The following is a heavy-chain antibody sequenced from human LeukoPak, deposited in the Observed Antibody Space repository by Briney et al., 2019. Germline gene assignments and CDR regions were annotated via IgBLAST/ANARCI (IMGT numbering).Heavy chain of an antibody. J-gene: IGHJ4*02. V-gene: IGHV3-30-3*01. Sequence: PGGSLRLSCAASGFTFSSYAMHWVRQAPGKGLEWVAVISYDGSNKYYADSVKGRFTISRDNSKNTLYLQMNSLRAEDTAVYYCAKGRRLEGTGTTYEFDYWGQGTLVTVSS. CDR2: ISYDGSNK. CDR1: GFTFSSYA. D-gene: IGHD4-11*01. CDR3: AKGRRLEGTGTTYEFDY.